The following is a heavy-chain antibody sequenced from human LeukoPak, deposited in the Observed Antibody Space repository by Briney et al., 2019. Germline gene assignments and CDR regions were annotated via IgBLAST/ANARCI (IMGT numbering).Heavy chain of an antibody. J-gene: IGHJ5*01. CDR3: ARLVATTIFGGPPRTWLDS. D-gene: IGHD3-3*01. CDR1: GGSFSDYY. V-gene: IGHV4-34*12. Sequence: SETLSLTCATSGGSFSDYYWTWIRQPPGQGLEWIGEILHSGRTNYNPSLKGRVTISVDTSKGQFSLKLRSVTAADTAVYYCARLVATTIFGGPPRTWLDSWGQGNLVTVSS. CDR2: ILHSGRT.